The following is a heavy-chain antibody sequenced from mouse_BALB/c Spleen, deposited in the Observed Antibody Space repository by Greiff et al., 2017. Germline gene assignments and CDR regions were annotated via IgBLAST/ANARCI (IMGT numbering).Heavy chain of an antibody. V-gene: IGHV14-3*02. CDR1: GFNIKDTY. J-gene: IGHJ2*01. Sequence: QLQQSGAELVKPGASVKLSCPASGFNIKDTYMHWVKQRPEQGLEWIGRIDPANGNTKYDPKFQGKATITADTSSNTAYLQLSSLTSEDTAVYYCARIYYYGSSDYWGQGTTLTVSS. CDR2: IDPANGNT. D-gene: IGHD1-1*01. CDR3: ARIYYYGSSDY.